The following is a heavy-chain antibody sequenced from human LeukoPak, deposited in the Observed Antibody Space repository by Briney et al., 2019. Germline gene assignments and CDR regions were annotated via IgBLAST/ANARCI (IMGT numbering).Heavy chain of an antibody. J-gene: IGHJ4*02. Sequence: GGSLRLSCTGSGFTFGDYPISWVRQAPGKGLEWVGYITTKVHGGTTGFAASVKGRFAVSRDDSRSVAYLQMNGLKTEDTAVYYCTRERCPSGVCPLDYWGQGTLVTVSS. CDR2: ITTKVHGGTT. CDR3: TRERCPSGVCPLDY. V-gene: IGHV3-49*04. D-gene: IGHD2-8*01. CDR1: GFTFGDYP.